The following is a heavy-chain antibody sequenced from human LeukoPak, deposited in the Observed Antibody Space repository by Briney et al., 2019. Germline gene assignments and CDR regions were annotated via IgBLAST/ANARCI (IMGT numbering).Heavy chain of an antibody. CDR2: INHSGST. J-gene: IGHJ4*02. CDR3: ARGLATGY. CDR1: GGSFSGYY. V-gene: IGHV4-34*01. Sequence: SETLSLTCAVYGGSFSGYYWSWIRQPPGEGLEWIGAINHSGSTNYNPSLKTGATISVDQSKNQFALKLSSVTAADTAVYYGARGLATGYWGQGTLVTVSS. D-gene: IGHD5-12*01.